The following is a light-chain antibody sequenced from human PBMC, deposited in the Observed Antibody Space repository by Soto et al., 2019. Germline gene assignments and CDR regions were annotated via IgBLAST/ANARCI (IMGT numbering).Light chain of an antibody. CDR2: AVS. V-gene: IGLV2-14*03. Sequence: QSALSQPASVSGSPVQSITISCTGPSSDVGGYNYVSWYQQHPGKAPKLIISAVSNRPSGVSNRFSGSKSGNTASLTISGLQAEDEDDYYCNSYTSSSTHVFGTGTKVTVL. CDR3: NSYTSSSTHV. CDR1: SSDVGGYNY. J-gene: IGLJ1*01.